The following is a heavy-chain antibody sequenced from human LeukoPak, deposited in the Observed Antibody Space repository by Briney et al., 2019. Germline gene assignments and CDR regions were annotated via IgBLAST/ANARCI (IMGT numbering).Heavy chain of an antibody. V-gene: IGHV1-2*02. CDR3: ARDRTGKWTTSHLLGY. Sequence: ASVKVSCKASGYTFTSYGISRVRQAPGQGLEWMGWINPNSGGTNYAQKFQGRVTMTRDTSISTAYMELSRLRSDDTAVYYCARDRTGKWTTSHLLGYWGQGTLVTVSS. D-gene: IGHD4-11*01. J-gene: IGHJ4*02. CDR1: GYTFTSYG. CDR2: INPNSGGT.